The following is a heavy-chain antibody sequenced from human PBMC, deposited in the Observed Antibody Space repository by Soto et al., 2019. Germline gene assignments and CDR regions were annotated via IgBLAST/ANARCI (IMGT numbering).Heavy chain of an antibody. CDR2: ISATGGGT. CDR1: GXKFSNYS. D-gene: IGHD3-16*01. V-gene: IGHV3-23*01. CDR3: AKDRRAGGNSAFYFDF. Sequence: GSLRLSCAASGXKFSNYSMSWVRQAPGRGLEWVSLISATGGGTYYADSVKGRFNISRDNSHNTLYLQVHSFTAEQTAVYYCAKDRRAGGNSAFYFDFWGQGAQGTVSS. J-gene: IGHJ4*02.